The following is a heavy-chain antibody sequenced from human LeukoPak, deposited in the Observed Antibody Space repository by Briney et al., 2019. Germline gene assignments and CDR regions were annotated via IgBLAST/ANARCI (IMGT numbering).Heavy chain of an antibody. CDR2: IYYSGST. CDR1: GGSISSGDYY. CDR3: ARHTTYYYDSSGYYPHFDY. Sequence: SETLSLTCTVSGGSISSGDYYWSWIRQPPGKGLEWIGYIYYSGSTNYNPSLKSRVTISVDTSKNQFSLKLSSVTAADTAVYYCARHTTYYYDSSGYYPHFDYWGQGTLVTVSS. D-gene: IGHD3-22*01. J-gene: IGHJ4*02. V-gene: IGHV4-61*08.